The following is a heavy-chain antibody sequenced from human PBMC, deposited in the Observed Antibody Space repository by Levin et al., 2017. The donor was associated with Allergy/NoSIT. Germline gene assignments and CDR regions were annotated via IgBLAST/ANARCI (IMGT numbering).Heavy chain of an antibody. D-gene: IGHD3-22*01. V-gene: IGHV3-21*01. CDR3: ARESMNSPSGYYYRHSNDAFDS. Sequence: GGSLRLSCAASGFTFSSYSMNWVRQAPGKGLEWVSSISSSSSYIYYADSVKGRFTISRDNAKNSLYLQMNSLRAEDTAVYYCARESMNSPSGYYYRHSNDAFDSWGQGTMVTVSS. J-gene: IGHJ3*02. CDR1: GFTFSSYS. CDR2: ISSSSSYI.